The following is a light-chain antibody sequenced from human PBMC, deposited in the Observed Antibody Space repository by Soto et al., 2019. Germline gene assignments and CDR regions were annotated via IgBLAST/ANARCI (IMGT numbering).Light chain of an antibody. J-gene: IGLJ3*02. CDR2: DVS. CDR3: SSYTSSNSWV. CDR1: SSDVGGYDY. Sequence: QSALTQPASVSGSPGQSIAISCTGTSSDVGGYDYVSWYQQHPGKAPKLMIYDVSHRPSGVSNRFSGSKSGNTASLTISGLPAEDEADYYCSSYTSSNSWVFGGGTKLTVL. V-gene: IGLV2-14*01.